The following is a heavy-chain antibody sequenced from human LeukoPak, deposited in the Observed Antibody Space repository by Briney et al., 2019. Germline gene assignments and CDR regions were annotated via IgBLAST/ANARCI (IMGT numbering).Heavy chain of an antibody. CDR3: ARDKSAGADTGSSFYY. D-gene: IGHD3-10*01. J-gene: IGHJ4*02. CDR2: IKQDGSEK. CDR1: GFTYSNYW. Sequence: GGSLRLSCAASGFTYSNYWMTWVRQAPGKGLEWVASIKQDGSEKCYVDSVKGRFTISRDNAKNSLYLQMNSLRAEDTAVFYCARDKSAGADTGSSFYYWGQGALVTVSS. V-gene: IGHV3-7*03.